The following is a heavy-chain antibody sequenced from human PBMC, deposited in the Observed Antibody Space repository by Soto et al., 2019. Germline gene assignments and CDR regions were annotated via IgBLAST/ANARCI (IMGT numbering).Heavy chain of an antibody. V-gene: IGHV1-46*01. J-gene: IGHJ4*02. CDR3: AMGLAYCISGTCSFDF. Sequence: ASVTVSCKASGYTFTNYYMHWVRQAPGQGLEWMGIIDPSDGSTDYAPKFQGTVTMTRDTSTSTVYMELSSLRSDDTAIYYCAMGLAYCISGTCSFDFWGQGTQVTVSS. CDR1: GYTFTNYY. D-gene: IGHD2-21*01. CDR2: IDPSDGST.